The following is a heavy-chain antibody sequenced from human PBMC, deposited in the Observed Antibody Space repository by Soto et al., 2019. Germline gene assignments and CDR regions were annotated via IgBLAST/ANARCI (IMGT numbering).Heavy chain of an antibody. J-gene: IGHJ6*02. CDR3: ARGLGDQAGWDV. V-gene: IGHV1-18*04. CDR2: IGGYIVKR. D-gene: IGHD3-16*01. CDR1: GYTFTTYS. Sequence: QVQLVQSGGEVKKPGASVMVSCKASGYTFTTYSITWGRQAPGQGLEWMGWIGGYIVKRKYAQKLQDRVTMTTDTSKRTAYMELRSLRSDETAVYYCARGLGDQAGWDVWGQGTTVTVSS.